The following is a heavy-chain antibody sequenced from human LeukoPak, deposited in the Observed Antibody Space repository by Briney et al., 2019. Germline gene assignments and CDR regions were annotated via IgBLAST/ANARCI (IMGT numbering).Heavy chain of an antibody. D-gene: IGHD4/OR15-4a*01. J-gene: IGHJ2*01. CDR1: GGSISSYY. V-gene: IGHV4-59*12. CDR2: ISHTGNT. CDR3: ARARRTMGPHWYFDL. Sequence: SETLSLTCTVSGGSISSYYWSWVRQPPGKALEWIGYISHTGNTRSHPSFKSRVTISVDTSKNQFSLKLSSVTAADTAVYYCARARRTMGPHWYFDLWGRGTLVTVSS.